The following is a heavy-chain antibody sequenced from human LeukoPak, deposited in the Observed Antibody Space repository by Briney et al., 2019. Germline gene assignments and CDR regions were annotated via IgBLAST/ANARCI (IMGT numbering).Heavy chain of an antibody. J-gene: IGHJ6*03. V-gene: IGHV3-21*01. CDR3: ARCSSSCSAGYYYVDV. CDR2: ISGNSNYI. D-gene: IGHD6-13*01. Sequence: PGGSLRLSCAASGLSFSGYAMEWVRQAPGKGLEWVSSISGNSNYIYYSDSVKDRFIISKDSAKNLLYLQMNSLRAEDTAVYYCARCSSSCSAGYYYVDVWGKGTTVTVSS. CDR1: GLSFSGYA.